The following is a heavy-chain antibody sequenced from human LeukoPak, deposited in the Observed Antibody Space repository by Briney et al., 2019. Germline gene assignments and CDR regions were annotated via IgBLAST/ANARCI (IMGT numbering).Heavy chain of an antibody. D-gene: IGHD2-15*01. J-gene: IGHJ4*02. CDR1: GFTVSSNY. V-gene: IGHV3-66*04. Sequence: GGSLRLSCAASGFTVSSNYMSWVRQAPGKGLEWVSVIYSGGSTYYADSVKGRFTISRDNSKNTLYLQMNSLRAEDTAVYYCARLPPKGGYCSGGSCYYDYWGQGTLVTVSS. CDR3: ARLPPKGGYCSGGSCYYDY. CDR2: IYSGGST.